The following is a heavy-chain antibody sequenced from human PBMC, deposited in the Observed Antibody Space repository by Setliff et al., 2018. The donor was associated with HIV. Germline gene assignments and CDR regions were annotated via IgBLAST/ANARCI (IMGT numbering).Heavy chain of an antibody. V-gene: IGHV4-59*11. CDR2: IYYSGST. J-gene: IGHJ4*02. CDR1: GGSIFSHY. Sequence: SETLSLTCTVSGGSIFSHYWSWIRQPPGKGLEWIGYIYYSGSTNYNPSLKSRVTISVDTSKNQFSLKLSSVTAADTAVYYCASTGGYSYGFFDSWGQGTLVTVSS. CDR3: ASTGGYSYGFFDS. D-gene: IGHD5-18*01.